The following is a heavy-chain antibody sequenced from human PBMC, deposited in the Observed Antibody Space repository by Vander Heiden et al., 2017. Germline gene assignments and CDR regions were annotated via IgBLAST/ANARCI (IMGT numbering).Heavy chain of an antibody. Sequence: QVQLVQSGAEVKKPGASVKVSCQASGYTFTSYDINWVRQATGQGLEWMGWMNPNSGNTGYAQKFQGRVTMTRNTSISTAYMELSSLRSEDTAVYYCARGPSEQLGYYYGMDVWGQGTTVTVSS. D-gene: IGHD6-6*01. J-gene: IGHJ6*02. CDR1: GYTFTSYD. CDR2: MNPNSGNT. V-gene: IGHV1-8*01. CDR3: ARGPSEQLGYYYGMDV.